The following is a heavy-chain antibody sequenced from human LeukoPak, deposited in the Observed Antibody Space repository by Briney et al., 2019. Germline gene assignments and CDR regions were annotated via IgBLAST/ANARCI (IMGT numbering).Heavy chain of an antibody. CDR3: ARGRDCGGDCYVFDY. J-gene: IGHJ4*02. D-gene: IGHD2-21*02. CDR1: GFTFITYA. CDR2: ISSSSRAI. Sequence: GGSLRLSCAASGFTFITYAMSWVRQAPGKGLEWVSYISSSSRAIYYADSVKGRFTISRDNAKNSLYLQMNSLRAEDTAVYYCARGRDCGGDCYVFDYWGQGTLVTVSS. V-gene: IGHV3-48*04.